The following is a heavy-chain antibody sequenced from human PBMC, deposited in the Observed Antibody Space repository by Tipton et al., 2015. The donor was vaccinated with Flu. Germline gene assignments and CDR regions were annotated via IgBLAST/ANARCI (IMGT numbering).Heavy chain of an antibody. CDR1: GFTFSSHW. CDR2: VNSDGSST. D-gene: IGHD1-26*01. Sequence: SLRLSCAASGFTFSSHWMHWVRQGPGKGLVWVSHVNSDGSSTNYADSVKGRFTISRDNAKNTLYLQMYSLRAEDTAVYYCARGCIVGPTCTSLQNWGQGTLVTVSS. CDR3: ARGCIVGPTCTSLQN. J-gene: IGHJ1*01. V-gene: IGHV3-74*01.